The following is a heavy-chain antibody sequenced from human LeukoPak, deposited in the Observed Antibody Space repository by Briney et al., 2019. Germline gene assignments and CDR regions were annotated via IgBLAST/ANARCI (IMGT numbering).Heavy chain of an antibody. J-gene: IGHJ3*02. CDR1: GYTFTGYY. V-gene: IGHV1-2*02. CDR2: INPNSGGT. Sequence: ASVKVSCKASGYTFTGYYMHWVRQPPGQGLEWMGWINPNSGGTNYAQKFQGRVTMTRDTSISTAYMELSRLRSDDTAVYYCARDDYGSGSYYNVMGDIWGQGTMVTVSS. D-gene: IGHD3-10*01. CDR3: ARDDYGSGSYYNVMGDI.